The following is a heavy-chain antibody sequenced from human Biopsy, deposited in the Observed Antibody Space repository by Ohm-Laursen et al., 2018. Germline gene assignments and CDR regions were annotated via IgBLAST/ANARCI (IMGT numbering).Heavy chain of an antibody. CDR2: IYYSWST. Sequence: TLSLTCAVSGVSISTYYWCWIWQPPGRGLEWISYIYYSWSTDYNSSLKSRVTISLDTYKNQFSLKLSSATSADTAIYYCAREAIGVATAFDIWGQGTMDTVSS. V-gene: IGHV4-59*01. D-gene: IGHD5-12*01. CDR3: AREAIGVATAFDI. CDR1: GVSISTYY. J-gene: IGHJ3*02.